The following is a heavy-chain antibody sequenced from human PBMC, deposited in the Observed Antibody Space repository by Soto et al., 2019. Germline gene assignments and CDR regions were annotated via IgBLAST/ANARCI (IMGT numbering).Heavy chain of an antibody. V-gene: IGHV3-30*18. Sequence: GGSLRLSCAASGFTFSSYGMHWVRQAPGKGLEWVAVISYDGSNKYHVDSVKGRLTISRDNSKNTLYLQMNSLRAEDTAVYYCAKDLKPMIAVANTYYWGQRTLVTVSS. CDR2: ISYDGSNK. D-gene: IGHD3-22*01. CDR1: GFTFSSYG. J-gene: IGHJ4*02. CDR3: AKDLKPMIAVANTYY.